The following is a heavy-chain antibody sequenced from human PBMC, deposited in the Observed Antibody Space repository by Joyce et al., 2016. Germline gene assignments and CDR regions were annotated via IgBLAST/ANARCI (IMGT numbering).Heavy chain of an antibody. J-gene: IGHJ1*01. V-gene: IGHV1-69*01. Sequence: QVQLVQSGAEVKKPGSSVKVSCKASGGILRNYAVSWVRQAPGQGLEWIGGIIAIFGTANNAQRFQGRVTITADESTNTVYMELSSLRSEDTAVYFCAGSSGYYYVYFQHWGQGTLVTVSS. CDR1: GGILRNYA. D-gene: IGHD3-22*01. CDR2: IIAIFGTA. CDR3: AGSSGYYYVYFQH.